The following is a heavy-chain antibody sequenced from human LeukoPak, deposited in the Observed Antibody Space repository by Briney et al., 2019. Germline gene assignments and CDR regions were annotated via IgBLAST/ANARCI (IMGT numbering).Heavy chain of an antibody. V-gene: IGHV1-8*01. CDR3: AREPYDFWSGYEGSD. CDR1: GYTFTSYD. CDR2: MNPNSSNT. J-gene: IGHJ4*02. D-gene: IGHD3-3*01. Sequence: ASVKVSCKASGYTFTSYDINWVRQATGQGLEWMGWMNPNSSNTGYAQKFQGRVTMTRNTSISTAYMELSSLRSEDTAVYYCAREPYDFWSGYEGSDWGQGTLVTVSS.